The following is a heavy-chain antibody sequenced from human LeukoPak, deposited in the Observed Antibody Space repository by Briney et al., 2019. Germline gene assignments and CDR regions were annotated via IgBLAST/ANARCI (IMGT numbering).Heavy chain of an antibody. CDR2: IYYSGNT. D-gene: IGHD3-16*01. Sequence: SETLSLTCTISGGSISTYYWSWIRQPPGKGLEWIGYIYYSGNTNYNPSLRSRVTISVDRSQNQFSLRLSSVTAADTTVYYCARDPRAGGYSDRPDAFDIWGLGTMVTVSS. V-gene: IGHV4-59*01. J-gene: IGHJ3*02. CDR3: ARDPRAGGYSDRPDAFDI. CDR1: GGSISTYY.